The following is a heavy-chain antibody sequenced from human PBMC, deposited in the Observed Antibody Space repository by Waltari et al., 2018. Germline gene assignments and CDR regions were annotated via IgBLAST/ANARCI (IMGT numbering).Heavy chain of an antibody. CDR3: AKHQLLQAYYYSMDV. CDR2: MTSDGSGT. D-gene: IGHD2-2*01. V-gene: IGHV3-23*04. J-gene: IGHJ6*03. CDR1: GFTFRNYG. Sequence: EVQLVESGGELVQPGGSLRLSCAASGFTFRNYGMNWVRQAPGKGLEWVSSMTSDGSGTYYADTVKGRFTTSRDNSNNTVFLQMNSLRVEDTALYYCAKHQLLQAYYYSMDVWGKGTTVTVSS.